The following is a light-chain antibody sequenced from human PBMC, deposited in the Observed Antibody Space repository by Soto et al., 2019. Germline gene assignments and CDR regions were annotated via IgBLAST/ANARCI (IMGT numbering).Light chain of an antibody. Sequence: EIVLTQSPATLSLSAGDRATLSCRASQNVGTYLAWYQQRPGQAPRLLIYGASNSATGIPARFSGSGSRTDFTLTITSIEPEDFAVYFCQHRHTWPPDATFGPGTRLEIK. CDR1: QNVGTY. CDR3: QHRHTWPPDAT. CDR2: GAS. V-gene: IGKV3-11*01. J-gene: IGKJ2*01.